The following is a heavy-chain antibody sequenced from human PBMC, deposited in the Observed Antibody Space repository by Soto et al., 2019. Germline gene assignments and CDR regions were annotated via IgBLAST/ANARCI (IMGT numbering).Heavy chain of an antibody. D-gene: IGHD3-3*01. Sequence: SETLSLTCTVSGGSISSGVYYWSWIRHHPGKGLEWIGYIYYIGSTYYNPSLKSRVTISVDTSKNQFSLKLSSVTAADTAVYYCARDPKPVLRFLEWLSYGMDAWGQGTTVTVPS. J-gene: IGHJ6*02. CDR2: IYYIGST. CDR3: ARDPKPVLRFLEWLSYGMDA. V-gene: IGHV4-31*03. CDR1: GGSISSGVYY.